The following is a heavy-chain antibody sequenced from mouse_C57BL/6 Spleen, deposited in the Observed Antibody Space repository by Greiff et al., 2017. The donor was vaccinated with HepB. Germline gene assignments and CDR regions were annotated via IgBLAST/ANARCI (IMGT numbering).Heavy chain of an antibody. CDR1: GFTFSDYG. J-gene: IGHJ3*01. Sequence: EVQRVESGGGLVQPGGSLKLSCAASGFTFSDYGMAWVRQAPRKGPEWVAFISNLAYSIYYADTVTGRFTISRENAKNTLYLEMSSLRSEDTAMYYCARGGGYYGSRPSFAYWGQGTLVTVSA. CDR2: ISNLAYSI. V-gene: IGHV5-15*01. CDR3: ARGGGYYGSRPSFAY. D-gene: IGHD1-1*01.